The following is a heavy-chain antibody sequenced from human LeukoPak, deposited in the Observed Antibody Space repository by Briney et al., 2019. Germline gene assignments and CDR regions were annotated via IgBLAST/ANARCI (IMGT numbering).Heavy chain of an antibody. V-gene: IGHV1-2*02. CDR2: INPNSGGT. CDR1: GYTFTGYY. D-gene: IGHD6-6*01. CDR3: ARMAARHYYYGMDV. Sequence: ASVKVSCKASGYTFTGYYMHWVRQAPGQGLEWMGWINPNSGGTNYAQKFQGRVTMTRDTSISTAYMELSRLRSDDTAVYYCARMAARHYYYGMDVWGQGTTVTVSS. J-gene: IGHJ6*02.